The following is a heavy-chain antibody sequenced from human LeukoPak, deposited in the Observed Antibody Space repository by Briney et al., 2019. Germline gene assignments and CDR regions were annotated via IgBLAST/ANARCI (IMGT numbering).Heavy chain of an antibody. V-gene: IGHV3-21*01. CDR1: GFTFSSYS. D-gene: IGHD3-3*01. CDR2: ISASGSYI. J-gene: IGHJ4*02. Sequence: PGGSLRLSCAAPGFTFSSYSIHWVRQAPGKGLEWVASISASGSYIFYAESVKGRFTISRDNAKNSLNLQMNSLRAKDTAVYYCARAWGYDFWSGYYPFDYWGQGTLVTVSS. CDR3: ARAWGYDFWSGYYPFDY.